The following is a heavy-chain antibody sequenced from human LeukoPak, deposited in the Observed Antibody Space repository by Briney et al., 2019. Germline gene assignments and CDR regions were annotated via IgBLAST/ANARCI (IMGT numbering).Heavy chain of an antibody. CDR3: ARHYYGSGSVDH. Sequence: GGSLRLSFAASGXTFSSYRMNWVRQAPGKGLESISYITSRSSGIHYADSVKGRFTVSRDNAKNSVYLQMNSLRDEDTAVYYCARHYYGSGSVDHWGQGTLVTVSS. J-gene: IGHJ4*02. V-gene: IGHV3-48*02. CDR2: ITSRSSGI. D-gene: IGHD3-10*01. CDR1: GXTFSSYR.